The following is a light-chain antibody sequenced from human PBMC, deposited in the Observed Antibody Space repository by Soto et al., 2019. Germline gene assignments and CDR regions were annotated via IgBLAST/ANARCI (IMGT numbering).Light chain of an antibody. CDR3: QQRRDWPLT. CDR2: DAS. CDR1: QSVSLH. Sequence: EIVLTQSPANLSLSPGERATLSCRASQSVSLHLAWYQQKPGQAPRLLIYDASNRATGVPGRFSGSGSGADFTRTISSLEPEDVAIYYCQQRRDWPLTVGGGTKVDIK. J-gene: IGKJ4*01. V-gene: IGKV3-11*01.